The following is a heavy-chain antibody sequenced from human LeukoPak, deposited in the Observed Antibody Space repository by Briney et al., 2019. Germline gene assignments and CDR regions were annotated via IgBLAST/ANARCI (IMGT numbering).Heavy chain of an antibody. CDR1: GFTFSSYA. D-gene: IGHD2/OR15-2a*01. Sequence: GGSLRLSCSASGFTFSSYAMHWVRQAAGEGLEYVSAINSDGDSTYYADSVKGRFTISRDNSKNTLHLQMSSLRPEDSAVYYCVKTPYSSTWYVGDSWGQGTLVTVSS. CDR3: VKTPYSSTWYVGDS. J-gene: IGHJ4*02. V-gene: IGHV3-64D*06. CDR2: INSDGDST.